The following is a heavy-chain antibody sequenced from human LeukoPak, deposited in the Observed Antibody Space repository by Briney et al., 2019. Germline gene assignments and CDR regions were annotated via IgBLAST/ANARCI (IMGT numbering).Heavy chain of an antibody. Sequence: GSLRLSCAASGFTFSGSWMSWVRQPPGQGLELVANIKEDGSEKYYVDSVKGRFIISRDNAKNSLYVQMNSLRVEDTAVYYCARLPLTARRHFDYWGQGTQVTVSS. V-gene: IGHV3-7*05. CDR3: ARLPLTARRHFDY. CDR1: GFTFSGSW. D-gene: IGHD5-18*01. J-gene: IGHJ4*02. CDR2: IKEDGSEK.